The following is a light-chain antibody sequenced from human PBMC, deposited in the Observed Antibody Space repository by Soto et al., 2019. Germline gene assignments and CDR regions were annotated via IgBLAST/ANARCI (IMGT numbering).Light chain of an antibody. J-gene: IGLJ2*01. V-gene: IGLV4-60*02. CDR1: SGHSSYI. CDR2: LEGSGSY. Sequence: QSVLTQSSSASASLGSSVNLTCTLSSGHSSYIIAWHQQQPGKAPRYLMKLEGSGSYNKGSGVPDRFSGSSSGADRYLTISNLQFEDEANYYCETWDSNTRAFGGGTKLTVL. CDR3: ETWDSNTRA.